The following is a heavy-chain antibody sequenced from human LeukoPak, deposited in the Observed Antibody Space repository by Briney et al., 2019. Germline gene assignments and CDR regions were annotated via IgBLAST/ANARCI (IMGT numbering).Heavy chain of an antibody. CDR2: IYYSGST. V-gene: IGHV4-39*01. Sequence: SETLSLTCTISGGFISSSSYYWGWIRQPPGKGLEWIGDIYYSGSTYYNPALKSRVSMSIDTSKNQYSLELRSVAAADTALYYCARRRYYDSTGYLEWGQGTLVTVTS. J-gene: IGHJ1*01. D-gene: IGHD3-22*01. CDR1: GGFISSSSYY. CDR3: ARRRYYDSTGYLE.